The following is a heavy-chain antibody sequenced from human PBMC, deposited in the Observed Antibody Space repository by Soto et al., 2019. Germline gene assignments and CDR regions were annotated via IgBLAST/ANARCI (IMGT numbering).Heavy chain of an antibody. V-gene: IGHV3-48*02. Sequence: GGSLRLSCAACGFTFSSYSMNWVRQAPWEGLEWISYISTTSISIYYADSVKGRFTISRDNAKNSLFLQMNSLRDEDTAVYYCARKGVACDYWGQRALVAVSS. CDR1: GFTFSSYS. CDR3: ARKGVACDY. CDR2: ISTTSISI. D-gene: IGHD3-10*01. J-gene: IGHJ4*02.